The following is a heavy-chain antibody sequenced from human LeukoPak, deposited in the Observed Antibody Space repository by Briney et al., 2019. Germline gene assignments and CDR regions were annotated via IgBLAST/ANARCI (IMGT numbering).Heavy chain of an antibody. CDR3: TRVGTARLGWDY. CDR2: IRSKAYGGTT. Sequence: GGSLRLSCTASGFTLGDYAESWVRQAPGKGLEWVGFIRSKAYGGTTEYAASVKGRFTISRDDSKSIAYLQMISLKTEDTAVYYCTRVGTARLGWDYWGQGTLVTVSS. D-gene: IGHD5-18*01. CDR1: GFTLGDYA. J-gene: IGHJ4*02. V-gene: IGHV3-49*04.